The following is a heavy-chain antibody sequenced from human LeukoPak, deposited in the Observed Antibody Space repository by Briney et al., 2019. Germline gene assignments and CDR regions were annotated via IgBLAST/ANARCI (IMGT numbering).Heavy chain of an antibody. CDR3: AKERGIQLWRNLFDY. D-gene: IGHD5-18*01. CDR2: ISGSGGST. V-gene: IGHV3-23*01. Sequence: GGSLRLSCAASGFTFSSYAMNWVRQAPGKGLEWVSAISGSGGSTYYADSVKGRFTISRDNSKNTLYLQMNSLRAEDTAVYYCAKERGIQLWRNLFDYWGQGTLVTVSS. J-gene: IGHJ4*02. CDR1: GFTFSSYA.